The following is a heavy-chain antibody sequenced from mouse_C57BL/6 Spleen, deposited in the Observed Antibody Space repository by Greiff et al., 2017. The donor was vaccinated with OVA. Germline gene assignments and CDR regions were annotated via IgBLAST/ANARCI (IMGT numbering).Heavy chain of an antibody. J-gene: IGHJ3*01. CDR1: GYTFTSYD. CDR3: ANWVPFAY. D-gene: IGHD4-1*01. V-gene: IGHV1-85*01. Sequence: VQLQQSGPELVKPGASVKLSCKASGYTFTSYDINWVKQRPGQGLEWIGWIYPRDGSTKYNEKFKGKATLTVDTSSSTAYMELHSLTAEDSAVYFCANWVPFAYWGQGTLVTVSA. CDR2: IYPRDGST.